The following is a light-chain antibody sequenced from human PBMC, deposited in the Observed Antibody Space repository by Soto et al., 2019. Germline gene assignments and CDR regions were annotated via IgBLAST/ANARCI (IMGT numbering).Light chain of an antibody. CDR3: GTWDSSLSAGV. J-gene: IGLJ2*01. CDR1: SSNIGNNY. Sequence: QSVLTQPPSVSAAPGQKVTISCSGSSSNIGNNYVSWYQQLPGTAPKLLIYDNNKRPSGIPDRFSGSKTGTSATLGITGLQTGEEDDYYCGTWDSSLSAGVFGGGTKLTV. V-gene: IGLV1-51*01. CDR2: DNN.